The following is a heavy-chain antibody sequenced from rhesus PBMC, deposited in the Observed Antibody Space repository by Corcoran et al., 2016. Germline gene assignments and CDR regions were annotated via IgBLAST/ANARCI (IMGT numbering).Heavy chain of an antibody. CDR1: GASLSTYW. CDR2: IDGGSGTT. CDR3: AKVSQPYYDSGYYTNYFDY. D-gene: IGHD3-28*01. Sequence: QVQLQESGPGLVKPSETLSLTCAVSGASLSTYWWSWIRQAPGQGLAGIGEIDGGSGTTKYHPSLKSRVTISKDASKNQFSLILSSVTAADTAVYYCAKVSQPYYDSGYYTNYFDYWGQGVLVTVSS. V-gene: IGHV4-80*01. J-gene: IGHJ4*01.